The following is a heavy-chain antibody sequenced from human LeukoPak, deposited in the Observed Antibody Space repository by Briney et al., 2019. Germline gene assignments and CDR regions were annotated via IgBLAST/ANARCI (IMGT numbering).Heavy chain of an antibody. CDR2: ISAYNGNT. CDR3: ARDCSSTSCYVNNWFDP. Sequence: ASVTVSFKSSGYTFTNYGISWVRQAPGQGLEWMGWISAYNGNTNYAQKLQGRVTMTTDTSTSTAYMELRSLRSDDTAVYYCARDCSSTSCYVNNWFDPWGQGTLVTVSS. CDR1: GYTFTNYG. D-gene: IGHD2-2*01. V-gene: IGHV1-18*01. J-gene: IGHJ5*02.